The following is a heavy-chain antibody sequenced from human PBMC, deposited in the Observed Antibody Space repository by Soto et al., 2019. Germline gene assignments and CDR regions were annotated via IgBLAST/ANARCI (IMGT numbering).Heavy chain of an antibody. V-gene: IGHV1-69*13. CDR2: IIPIFGTA. J-gene: IGHJ5*02. D-gene: IGHD4-17*01. CDR1: GGTFSSYA. CDR3: ARATTVTTKNWFDP. Sequence: ASVKVSCKASGGTFSSYAISWVRQAPGQGLEWMGGIIPIFGTANYAQKFQGRVTITADESTSTAYMELSSLRSEDTAVYYCARATTVTTKNWFDPWGQGTLVTVSS.